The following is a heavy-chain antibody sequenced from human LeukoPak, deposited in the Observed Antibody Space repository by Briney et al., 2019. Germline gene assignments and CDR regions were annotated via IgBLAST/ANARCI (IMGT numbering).Heavy chain of an antibody. Sequence: SETLSLTCTVSGGSISSYYWSWIRQPPGKGLEWLGYIYYSGSTNYNPSLKSRVTISVDTSKNQFSLKLSSVTAADTAVYYCARHGPARYAVFDYWGQGTLVTVSS. CDR2: IYYSGST. J-gene: IGHJ4*02. D-gene: IGHD1-1*01. V-gene: IGHV4-59*08. CDR3: ARHGPARYAVFDY. CDR1: GGSISSYY.